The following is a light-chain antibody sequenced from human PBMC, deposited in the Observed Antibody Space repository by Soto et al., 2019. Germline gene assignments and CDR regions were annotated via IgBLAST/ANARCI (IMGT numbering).Light chain of an antibody. CDR3: ASWDDSLSGRV. V-gene: IGLV1-47*01. CDR2: RND. J-gene: IGLJ3*02. Sequence: QSVLTQPPSASGTPGQRVTISCSGSSSNIGINYVYWYQQLPGTAPKLLIYRNDQRPSGVPDRFSGSKSGTSASLAISGLRSGDEADYYCASWDDSLSGRVFGGGTKVTVL. CDR1: SSNIGINY.